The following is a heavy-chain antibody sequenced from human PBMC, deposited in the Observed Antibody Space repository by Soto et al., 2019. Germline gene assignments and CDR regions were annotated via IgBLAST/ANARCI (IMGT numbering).Heavy chain of an antibody. CDR2: ISESGHHT. D-gene: IGHD2-21*02. CDR3: TKSDCCGCGACYTGTYYYFDV. CDR1: GFPSSTYA. J-gene: IGHJ2*01. Sequence: PGGSLRLSCAASGFPSSTYALNWVRQAPGKGPEWVSTISESGHHTHYADSVKGRFTISRDKSKNTLSLQMNSLRVDDTAIYYCTKSDCCGCGACYTGTYYYFDVWGRGTLVTVSS. V-gene: IGHV3-23*01.